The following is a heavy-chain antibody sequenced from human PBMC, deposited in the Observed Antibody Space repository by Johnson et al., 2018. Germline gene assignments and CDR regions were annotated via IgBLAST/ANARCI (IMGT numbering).Heavy chain of an antibody. Sequence: EVQLVESGGGLVQPGGSLRLSCAASGFTFSSFPMTWVRQAPGEGLEWVSTISASGGSTYHADSVKGRFTISRDNSKNTLYLQMNSLRAEDTAVFYCAKDQPGGAFDIWGQGTMVTVSS. CDR1: GFTFSSFP. CDR2: ISASGGST. V-gene: IGHV3-23*04. J-gene: IGHJ3*02. D-gene: IGHD1-14*01. CDR3: AKDQPGGAFDI.